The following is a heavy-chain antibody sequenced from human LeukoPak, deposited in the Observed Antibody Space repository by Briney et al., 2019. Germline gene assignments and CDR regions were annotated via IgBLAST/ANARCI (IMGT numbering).Heavy chain of an antibody. CDR2: IRKDRSDK. CDR3: ARDRDCGDGGCYPHFDY. V-gene: IGHV3-7*01. J-gene: IGHJ4*02. CDR1: RFTFSSNW. D-gene: IGHD2-15*01. Sequence: GGSLRLSCAASRFTFSSNWMSWVRQAQGKGLEWVAKIRKDRSDKYYMDSVKGRFTISRDNAKNSLSLQMNSLRVEDTAVYYCARDRDCGDGGCYPHFDYWGQGVRVTVSS.